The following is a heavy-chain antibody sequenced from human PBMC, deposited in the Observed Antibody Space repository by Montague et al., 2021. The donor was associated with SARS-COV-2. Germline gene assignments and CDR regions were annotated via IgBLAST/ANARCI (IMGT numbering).Heavy chain of an antibody. J-gene: IGHJ6*02. CDR1: GFISSYYE. V-gene: IGHV3-48*03. CDR3: ARGPPDYSDNGMDV. D-gene: IGHD4-17*01. Sequence: SLRLSCAASGFISSYYEMNWVRQAPGKGLGWISYISSSGGTIYYADSVKGRFTFSRDNAKNSLYLQMNSLRAEDTALYYCARGPPDYSDNGMDVWGQGTTVTVS. CDR2: ISSSGGTI.